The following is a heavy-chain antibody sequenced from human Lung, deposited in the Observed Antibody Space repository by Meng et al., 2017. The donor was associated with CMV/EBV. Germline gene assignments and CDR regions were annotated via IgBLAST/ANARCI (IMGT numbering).Heavy chain of an antibody. D-gene: IGHD4-11*01. CDR2: IDWDDDK. V-gene: IGHV2-70D*14. CDR3: AHRRWYSTFVLYAMDV. Sequence: SGXXLVXPTQTLTLTCTFSGFSLSTSGMRVSWIRQPPGQALEWLARIDWDDDKFYNTSLKTRLTVSKDTSANQVVFTMTNMDPMDTATYYCAHRRWYSTFVLYAMDVWXQGTTVTVSS. CDR1: GFSLSTSGMR. J-gene: IGHJ6*02.